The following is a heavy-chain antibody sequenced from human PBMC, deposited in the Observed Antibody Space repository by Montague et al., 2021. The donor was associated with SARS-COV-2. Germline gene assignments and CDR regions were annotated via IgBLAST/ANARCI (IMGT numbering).Heavy chain of an antibody. V-gene: IGHV4-31*03. CDR2: IYYSGSS. CDR1: GGSISSGGYY. D-gene: IGHD3-3*01. Sequence: TLSLTCTVSGGSISSGGYYWSWIRQPPGKGLEWIGYIYYSGSSYYNPSLKSRVTISVDTSKNQFSLKLSSVTAADTAVYYCARSSARAITIFGVSNTYHYFDLWGQGTLVTVSS. J-gene: IGHJ5*02. CDR3: ARSSARAITIFGVSNTYHYFDL.